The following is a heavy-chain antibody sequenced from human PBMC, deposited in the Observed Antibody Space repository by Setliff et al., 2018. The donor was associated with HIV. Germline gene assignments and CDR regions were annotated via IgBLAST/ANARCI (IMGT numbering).Heavy chain of an antibody. CDR1: GYTFTSHA. D-gene: IGHD6-13*01. V-gene: IGHV7-4-1*02. CDR2: INPNTGNP. CDR3: ARRSHSVGTSWPFDH. Sequence: ASVKVSCKASGYTFTSHAMHWVRQAPGQGLEWMGWINPNTGNPTYAQGFTGRFVFSLDTSVSTAYLQISSLEAQDTGVYYCARRSHSVGTSWPFDHWGQGTQVTVSS. J-gene: IGHJ4*02.